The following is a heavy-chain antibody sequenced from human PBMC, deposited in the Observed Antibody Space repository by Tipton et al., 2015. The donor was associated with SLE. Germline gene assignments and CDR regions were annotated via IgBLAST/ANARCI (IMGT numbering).Heavy chain of an antibody. Sequence: TLSLTCTVSGGSISSSSYYWGWIRQPPGKGLEWIGSIYPDGTTYYNPSLKSRVTISVDTSKNQFSLRLTSVTAPDTAGFYCARGPGTSSSHWGQGTLVTVSS. CDR3: ARGPGTSSSH. V-gene: IGHV4-39*07. D-gene: IGHD6-6*01. J-gene: IGHJ4*02. CDR2: IYPDGTT. CDR1: GGSISSSSYY.